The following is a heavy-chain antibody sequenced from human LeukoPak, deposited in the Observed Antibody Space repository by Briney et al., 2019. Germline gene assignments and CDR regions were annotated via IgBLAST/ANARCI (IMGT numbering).Heavy chain of an antibody. J-gene: IGHJ3*02. CDR1: GFTFSSYS. V-gene: IGHV3-48*04. CDR3: ARDPGGYYYGSETPSDAFDI. CDR2: ISSSSSTI. Sequence: PGGSLRLSCAASGFTFSSYSMNWVRQAPGKGLEWVSYISSSSSTIYYADSVKGRFTISRDNAKNSLYLQMNSLRAEDTAVYYCARDPGGYYYGSETPSDAFDIWGQGTMVTVSS. D-gene: IGHD3-10*01.